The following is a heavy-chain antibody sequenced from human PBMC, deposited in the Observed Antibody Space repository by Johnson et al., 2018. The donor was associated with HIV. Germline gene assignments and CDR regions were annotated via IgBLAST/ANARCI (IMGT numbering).Heavy chain of an antibody. D-gene: IGHD6-6*01. V-gene: IGHV3-30-3*01. CDR3: ARDSSNSFRFEMYAFDI. CDR1: GFTFSSNP. Sequence: QVQLVESGGGVVQPGRSLRLSCAASGFTFSSNPMHWVRQAPGKGLEWVAVMSYDGINKYYADSVKGRFTISRDNSKNKLYLQMNSLRPEDTAVYYCARDSSNSFRFEMYAFDIWGQGTMVTVSS. CDR2: MSYDGINK. J-gene: IGHJ3*02.